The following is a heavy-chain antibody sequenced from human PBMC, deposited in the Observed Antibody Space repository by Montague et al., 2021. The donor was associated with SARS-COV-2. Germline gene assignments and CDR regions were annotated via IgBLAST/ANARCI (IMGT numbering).Heavy chain of an antibody. CDR1: GFIFSDYY. CDR2: ISGSGSKT. J-gene: IGHJ3*02. CDR3: ARDQGGYGTFDI. Sequence: SLRLSCAASGFIFSDYYMTWIRQALGKGLEWVSHISGSGSKTYYAESVKGWFAISRDTANNSVYLQMKFLGAEDTAVYYCARDQGGYGTFDIWGQGTMVTVSS. D-gene: IGHD5-12*01. V-gene: IGHV3-11*01.